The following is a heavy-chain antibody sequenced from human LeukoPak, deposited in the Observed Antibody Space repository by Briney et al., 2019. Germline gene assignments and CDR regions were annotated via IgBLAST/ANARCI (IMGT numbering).Heavy chain of an antibody. V-gene: IGHV1-46*03. D-gene: IGHD3-10*01. CDR3: ARHGSGRYYPAEGRVDY. CDR2: INPSVGGT. J-gene: IGHJ4*02. CDR1: GYGFTIYY. Sequence: AASVKVSFKAFGYGFTIYYIHWVRQAPGQGLEWMGIINPSVGGTTYARKFQGRVTMTRDTSTSTVYMELSSLRSEDTAVYYCARHGSGRYYPAEGRVDYWGQGTLVTVSS.